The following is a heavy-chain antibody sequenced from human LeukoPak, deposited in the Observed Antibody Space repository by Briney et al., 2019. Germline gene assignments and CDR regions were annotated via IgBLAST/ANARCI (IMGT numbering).Heavy chain of an antibody. V-gene: IGHV3-53*01. D-gene: IGHD6-13*01. J-gene: IGHJ3*02. CDR3: ARGRGLRQQRSAFDI. Sequence: GGSLRLSCAASGFTFNSYAMTWVRQVPGKGLEWVSVIYSGGSTYYADSVKGRFTISRDNSKNTLYLQMNSLRAEDTAVYYCARGRGLRQQRSAFDIWGQGTMVTVSS. CDR2: IYSGGST. CDR1: GFTFNSYA.